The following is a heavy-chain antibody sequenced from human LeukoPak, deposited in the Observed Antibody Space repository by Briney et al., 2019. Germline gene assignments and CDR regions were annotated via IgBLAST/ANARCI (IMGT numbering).Heavy chain of an antibody. CDR1: GGSISSYY. CDR2: IYTSGST. J-gene: IGHJ6*03. CDR3: ARDADSYGSYYYYYYYMDV. Sequence: SETLSLTCTVSGGSISSYYWSWIRQPAGKGLEWIGRIYTSGSTTYNPSLKSRVTMSVDTSKNQFSLKLSSVTAADTAVYYCARDADSYGSYYYYYYYMDVWGKGTTVTVSS. D-gene: IGHD5-18*01. V-gene: IGHV4-4*07.